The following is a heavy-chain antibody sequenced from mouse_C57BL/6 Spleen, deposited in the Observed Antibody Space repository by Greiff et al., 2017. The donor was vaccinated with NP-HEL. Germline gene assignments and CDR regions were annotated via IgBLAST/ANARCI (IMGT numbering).Heavy chain of an antibody. J-gene: IGHJ3*01. CDR3: ASYGNYGFAY. CDR2: IDPEDGET. Sequence: EVQLQQSGAELVKPGASVKLSCTASGFNIKDYYMHWVKQRTEQGLEWIGRIDPEDGETKYAPKFPGKATITADTSSNTLYLQLSSLTSEDTAVYYCASYGNYGFAYWGKGTLVTVSA. CDR1: GFNIKDYY. D-gene: IGHD2-1*01. V-gene: IGHV14-2*01.